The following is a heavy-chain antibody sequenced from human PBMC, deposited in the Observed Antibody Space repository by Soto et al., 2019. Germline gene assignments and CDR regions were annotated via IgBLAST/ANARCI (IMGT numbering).Heavy chain of an antibody. CDR1: GFTFSSYG. CDR3: AKPFYEAPAGEDAFDI. Sequence: HPGGSLRLSCAASGFTFSSYGMHWVRQATGKGLEWVAVISYDGSNKYYADSVKGRFTTSRDNSKNTLYLQMNSLRAEDTAVYYCAKPFYEAPAGEDAFDIWGQGTMVTVSS. J-gene: IGHJ3*02. D-gene: IGHD3-16*01. V-gene: IGHV3-30*18. CDR2: ISYDGSNK.